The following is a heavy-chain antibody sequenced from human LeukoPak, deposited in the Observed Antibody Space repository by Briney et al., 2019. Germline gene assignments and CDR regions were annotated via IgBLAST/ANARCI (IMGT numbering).Heavy chain of an antibody. D-gene: IGHD3-10*01. J-gene: IGHJ5*02. CDR1: GVSISSGSYY. Sequence: SETLSLTCIVSGVSISSGSYYWSWIRQPAGKGLEWIGRVFTSGSTDDNPSFKSRVPISVDTSKKHVSLRLSSVTAADTAVYYCARDSGTTGEVKFDPWGQGTLVTVSS. CDR3: ARDSGTTGEVKFDP. V-gene: IGHV4-61*02. CDR2: VFTSGST.